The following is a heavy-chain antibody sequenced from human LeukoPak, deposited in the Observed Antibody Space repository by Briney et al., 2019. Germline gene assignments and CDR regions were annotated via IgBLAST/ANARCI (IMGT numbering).Heavy chain of an antibody. J-gene: IGHJ4*02. Sequence: ASVKVSCKASGYTFTSYDINWVRQATGQGLEWMGWMNPNSGNTGYAQKFQGRVTMSRNTSISTAYMELSSLRSEDTAVYYCARGLARTSMVTRGGVRFDYWGQGTLVTVSS. CDR3: ARGLARTSMVTRGGVRFDY. D-gene: IGHD5-18*01. V-gene: IGHV1-8*01. CDR1: GYTFTSYD. CDR2: MNPNSGNT.